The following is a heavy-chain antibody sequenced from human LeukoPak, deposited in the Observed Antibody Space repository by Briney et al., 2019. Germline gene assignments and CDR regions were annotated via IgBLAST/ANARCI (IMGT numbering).Heavy chain of an antibody. D-gene: IGHD3-10*01. J-gene: IGHJ4*02. CDR3: ARGTLYYGSAPLDY. Sequence: GASVKVSCKASGYTFTSYGINWVRQAPGQGLEWMGWISAYNGNTNYAQNLQGRVTMTTDTSTSTAYMELRGLRSDDTAVYYCARGTLYYGSAPLDYWGQGTLVTVSS. V-gene: IGHV1-18*01. CDR1: GYTFTSYG. CDR2: ISAYNGNT.